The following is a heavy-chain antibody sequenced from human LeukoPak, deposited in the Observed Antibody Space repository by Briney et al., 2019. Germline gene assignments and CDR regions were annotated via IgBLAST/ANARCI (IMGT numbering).Heavy chain of an antibody. J-gene: IGHJ4*02. V-gene: IGHV3-64D*06. Sequence: GGSLRLSCSASGFTFSSYAMHWVRQAPGKGLEYVSAISSNGGSTYFADSVMGRFTISRDNSKNTLYLQMTGLRAEDTAVYYCVRRDYGDYGHLLDYWGQGTLVTVSS. CDR2: ISSNGGST. D-gene: IGHD4-17*01. CDR1: GFTFSSYA. CDR3: VRRDYGDYGHLLDY.